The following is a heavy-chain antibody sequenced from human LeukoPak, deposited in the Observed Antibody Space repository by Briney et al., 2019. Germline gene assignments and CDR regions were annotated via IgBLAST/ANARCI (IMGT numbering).Heavy chain of an antibody. Sequence: GESLKISCKGSGYSFTSYWIGWVRQMPGKGLEWMGIIYPGDSDTRYSPSFQSQVTISADKSISTAYLQWSSLKASDTAMYYCARHPITMVRGVISWFDPWGQGTLVTVSS. V-gene: IGHV5-51*01. CDR2: IYPGDSDT. CDR3: ARHPITMVRGVISWFDP. J-gene: IGHJ5*02. CDR1: GYSFTSYW. D-gene: IGHD3-10*01.